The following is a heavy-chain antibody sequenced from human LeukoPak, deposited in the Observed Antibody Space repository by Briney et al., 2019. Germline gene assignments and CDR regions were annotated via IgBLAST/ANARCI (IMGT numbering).Heavy chain of an antibody. D-gene: IGHD3-3*01. CDR3: ARELPVLRFLEWAPYCYYYGMDV. CDR1: GDSISNHY. V-gene: IGHV4-4*07. Sequence: SEALSLTCTVSGDSISNHYFSWIRQPAGKGLEWIGRIYTSGSTNYNPSLKSRVTMSVDTSKNQFSLKLSSVTAADTAVYYCARELPVLRFLEWAPYCYYYGMDVWGQGTTVTVSS. CDR2: IYTSGST. J-gene: IGHJ6*02.